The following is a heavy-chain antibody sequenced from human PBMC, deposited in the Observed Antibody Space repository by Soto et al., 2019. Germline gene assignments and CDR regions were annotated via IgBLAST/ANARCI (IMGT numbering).Heavy chain of an antibody. Sequence: GESLKISCKGSGYSFTSYWISWVRQMPGKGLGWMGRIDPSDSYTNYSPSFQGHVTISADKSISTAYLQWSSLKASDTAMYYCARQGSYYGSGSYDYYYGMAVWGQGTTVTVSS. V-gene: IGHV5-10-1*01. CDR2: IDPSDSYT. CDR3: ARQGSYYGSGSYDYYYGMAV. D-gene: IGHD3-10*01. CDR1: GYSFTSYW. J-gene: IGHJ6*02.